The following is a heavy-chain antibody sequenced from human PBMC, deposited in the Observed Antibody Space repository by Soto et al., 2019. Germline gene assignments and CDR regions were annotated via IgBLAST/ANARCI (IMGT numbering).Heavy chain of an antibody. V-gene: IGHV4-4*02. Sequence: SETLSLTCAVSGGSISSSNCWSRVRQPPGKGLEWTGEIYHSVSTNYNPSLKSRVTISVDKSKNQFSLKLSSVTAADTAAYYCARGAYDLCSGYYGMDVCGQGTTVTVSS. CDR3: ARGAYDLCSGYYGMDV. CDR2: IYHSVST. D-gene: IGHD3-3*01. CDR1: GGSISSSNC. J-gene: IGHJ6*02.